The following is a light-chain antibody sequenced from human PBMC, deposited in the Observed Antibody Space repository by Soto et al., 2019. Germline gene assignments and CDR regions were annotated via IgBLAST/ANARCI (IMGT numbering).Light chain of an antibody. CDR3: QQYGSSPFT. CDR2: GAS. CDR1: QSVSSNY. J-gene: IGKJ2*01. Sequence: EIVLTQSPGTLSLSPGERATLSCRASQSVSSNYLAWYQQKPGQAPRLLIYGASSRATGIPDRLSGSGSGTDFTLTISRLEPEDFAAYFCQQYGSSPFTFGQGSKLEIK. V-gene: IGKV3-20*01.